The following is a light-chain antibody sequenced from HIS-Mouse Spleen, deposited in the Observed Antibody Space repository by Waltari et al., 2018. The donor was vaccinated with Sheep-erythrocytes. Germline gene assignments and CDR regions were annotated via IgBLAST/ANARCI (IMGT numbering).Light chain of an antibody. CDR3: QQSYSTPQFT. V-gene: IGKV1-39*01. J-gene: IGKJ3*01. CDR1: QSISSY. Sequence: DIQMTQSPSSLSASVGDRVTITCRESQSISSYLNWYQQKPGKAPKLLIYAASSLQSGVPSRCSGSGSGTDVPLTISSLQPEDFATYYCQQSYSTPQFTFGPGTKVDIK. CDR2: AAS.